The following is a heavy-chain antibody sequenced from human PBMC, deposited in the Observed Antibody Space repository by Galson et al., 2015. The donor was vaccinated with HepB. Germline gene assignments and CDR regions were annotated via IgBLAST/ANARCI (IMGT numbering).Heavy chain of an antibody. J-gene: IGHJ3*02. V-gene: IGHV4-30-4*07. CDR3: ARATVVTRGDAFDI. D-gene: IGHD4-23*01. CDR2: IHYSGST. CDR1: GGFISSGGYS. Sequence: TLSLTCAVSGGFISSGGYSWSWIRQPPGKGLEWIGYIHYSGSTYYNPPLKRRVTISVDTSKNQFSLKLSSVTAADTAIYYCARATVVTRGDAFDIWGQGTMVTVAS.